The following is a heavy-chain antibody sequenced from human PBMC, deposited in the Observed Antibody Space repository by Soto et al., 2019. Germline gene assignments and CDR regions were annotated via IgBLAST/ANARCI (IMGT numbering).Heavy chain of an antibody. J-gene: IGHJ4*02. CDR1: GYSFTSYW. D-gene: IGHD2-15*01. CDR3: ARHRPFYCSGGSCYWSD. Sequence: GESLKISCKGSGYSFTSYWIGWVRQMPAKGLEWMGIIYPGDSDTRYSPSFQGQVTISADKSISTAYLQWSSLKASDTAMYYCARHRPFYCSGGSCYWSDWGQGTLVTVSS. V-gene: IGHV5-51*01. CDR2: IYPGDSDT.